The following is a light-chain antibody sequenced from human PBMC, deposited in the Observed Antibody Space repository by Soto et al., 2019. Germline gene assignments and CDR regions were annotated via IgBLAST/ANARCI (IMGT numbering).Light chain of an antibody. CDR1: QSVSSN. Sequence: EIVMTHTPATLSASPGATATLSSRASQSVSSNLAWYQQEPGQALRLHIYCASTSATGIPARFSGSGSGTEFTLTIISLQSVDFGVYYCRQYNNLWTFGQGTKVDIK. J-gene: IGKJ1*01. CDR2: CAS. V-gene: IGKV3-15*01. CDR3: RQYNNLWT.